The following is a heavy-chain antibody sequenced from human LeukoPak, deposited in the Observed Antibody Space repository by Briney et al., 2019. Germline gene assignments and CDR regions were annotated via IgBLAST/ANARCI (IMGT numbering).Heavy chain of an antibody. Sequence: GGSLRLSCAASGFTFSSFSMNWVRQAPGKGLEWVASISTSSTFIYYSDSVKGRFTVSRDNAKNSLFLQMNSLRVEDTAVYYCARTYSGSYFDYWGQGTLVTVSS. J-gene: IGHJ4*02. CDR1: GFTFSSFS. V-gene: IGHV3-21*04. CDR2: ISTSSTFI. D-gene: IGHD1-26*01. CDR3: ARTYSGSYFDY.